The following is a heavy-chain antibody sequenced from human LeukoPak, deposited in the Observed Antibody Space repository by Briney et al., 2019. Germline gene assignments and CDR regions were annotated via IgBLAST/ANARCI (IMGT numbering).Heavy chain of an antibody. J-gene: IGHJ4*02. D-gene: IGHD5-18*01. CDR1: GFTFSSYA. CDR2: ISYDGSNK. Sequence: GGSLRLSCAASGFTFSSYAMHWVRQAPGKGLEWVAVISYDGSNKYYADSVKGRFTISRDNSKNTLYLQMNSLRAEDTAVYYCAREEYSYGNRYWGQGTLVTVST. V-gene: IGHV3-30*04. CDR3: AREEYSYGNRY.